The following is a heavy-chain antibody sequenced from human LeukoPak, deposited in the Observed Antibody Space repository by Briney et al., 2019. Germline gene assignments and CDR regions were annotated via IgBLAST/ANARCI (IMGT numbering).Heavy chain of an antibody. D-gene: IGHD2-2*01. J-gene: IGHJ6*03. Sequence: SETLSLTCTVSGVSISSYYWSWIRQPAGKGLEWIGRIYTSGSTNYNPSLKSRVTMSVDTSKNQFSLKLSSVTAADTAVYYCARGIVVVVPAAIGYYYYYMDVWGKGTTVTISS. CDR1: GVSISSYY. CDR2: IYTSGST. V-gene: IGHV4-4*07. CDR3: ARGIVVVVPAAIGYYYYYMDV.